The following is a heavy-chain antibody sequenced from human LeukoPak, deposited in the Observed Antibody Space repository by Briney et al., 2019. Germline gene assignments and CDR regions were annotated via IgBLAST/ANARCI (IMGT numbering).Heavy chain of an antibody. D-gene: IGHD5-12*01. V-gene: IGHV4-4*07. J-gene: IGHJ6*03. CDR3: ARGFITYDSIYYVDV. CDR1: GGSISSYY. Sequence: SETLSLTCTVSGGSISSYYWSWIRQPAGKGLEWIGRIYTSGSTNYNPSLKSRVTMPVDTSKNQFSLKLSSVTAADTAVYYCARGFITYDSIYYVDVWGKGTTVTVSS. CDR2: IYTSGST.